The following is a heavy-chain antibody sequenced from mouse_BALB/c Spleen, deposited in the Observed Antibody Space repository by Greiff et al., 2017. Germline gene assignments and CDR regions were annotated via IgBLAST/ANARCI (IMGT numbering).Heavy chain of an antibody. D-gene: IGHD2-14*01. CDR1: GFSLTSYG. CDR3: ARDYYRYDGRGYYYAMDY. CDR2: IWSGGST. V-gene: IGHV2-2*02. J-gene: IGHJ4*01. Sequence: QVQLQQSGPGLVQPSQSLSITCTVSGFSLTSYGVHWVRQSPGKGLEWLGVIWSGGSTDYNAAFISRLSISKDNSKSQVFFKMNSLQANDTAIYYCARDYYRYDGRGYYYAMDYWGQGTSVTVSS.